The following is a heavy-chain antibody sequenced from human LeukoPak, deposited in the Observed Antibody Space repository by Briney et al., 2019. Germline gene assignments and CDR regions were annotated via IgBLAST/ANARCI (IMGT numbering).Heavy chain of an antibody. CDR1: GFTFSSYG. Sequence: QSGGSLRLSCAASGFTFSSYGMHWVRQAPGKGLEWVAFIRYDGSNKYYADSVKGRFTISRDNSKNTLYLQMNSLRAEDTALYYCARENRGHYSDSSVSYYYHYGMDVWGHGTTVTVSS. V-gene: IGHV3-30*02. J-gene: IGHJ6*02. D-gene: IGHD3-22*01. CDR3: ARENRGHYSDSSVSYYYHYGMDV. CDR2: IRYDGSNK.